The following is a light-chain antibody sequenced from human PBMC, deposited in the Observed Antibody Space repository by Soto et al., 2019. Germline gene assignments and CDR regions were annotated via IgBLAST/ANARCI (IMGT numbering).Light chain of an antibody. CDR2: RVS. CDR3: HQYKSYPWT. J-gene: IGKJ1*01. V-gene: IGKV1-5*03. CDR1: QTINNY. Sequence: DIQMTQSPSTLSASVGDRVTITCRASQTINNYLTWYQLKPGKSPKFQISRVSTLEGGVPSRFSGAGSGKEFRFTLSRLQPDDFAPYYCHQYKSYPWTFGQGTKVEIK.